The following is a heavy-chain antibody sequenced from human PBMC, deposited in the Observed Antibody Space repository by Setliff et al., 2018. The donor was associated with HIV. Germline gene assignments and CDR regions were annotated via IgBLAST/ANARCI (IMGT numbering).Heavy chain of an antibody. CDR1: GYSTSSGYY. V-gene: IGHV4-38-2*01. J-gene: IGHJ6*02. CDR3: ARVRGRYYYHYAMDV. CDR2: INDNGST. D-gene: IGHD3-10*01. Sequence: PSETLSLTCGVSGYSTSSGYYWGWIRQPPGKGLEWIGEINDNGSTNYNPSLKSRVTISVDTSKNQFSLKLSSVTAADTAVYYCARVRGRYYYHYAMDVWGQGTTVTVSS.